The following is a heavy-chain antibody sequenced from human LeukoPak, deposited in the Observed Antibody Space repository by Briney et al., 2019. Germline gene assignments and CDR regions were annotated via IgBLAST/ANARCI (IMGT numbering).Heavy chain of an antibody. CDR1: GFTFSSYA. CDR2: ISGSGGST. D-gene: IGHD2-2*01. CDR3: AKGEIPAAQFDY. Sequence: QTGGSLRLSCAASGFTFSSYAVSWVRQAPGKGLEWVSAISGSGGSTYYADSVKGRFTISRDNSKNTLYLQMNSLRAEDTAVYCCAKGEIPAAQFDYWGQGTLVTVSS. J-gene: IGHJ4*02. V-gene: IGHV3-23*01.